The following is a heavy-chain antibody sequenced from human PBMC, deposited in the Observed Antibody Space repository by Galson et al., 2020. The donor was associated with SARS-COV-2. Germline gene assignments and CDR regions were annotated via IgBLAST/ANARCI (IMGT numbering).Heavy chain of an antibody. CDR3: AGAQGTSFYYGMDV. V-gene: IGHV3-30*03. CDR1: GFTFSSYG. J-gene: IGHJ6*02. Sequence: GESLKISCAASGFTFSSYGMHWFRHAPGKGLEWVAVISYDGSNKYYADSVKGRFTISRDNSKNTLYLQMNSLRAEDTAVYYCAGAQGTSFYYGMDVGGQGTTVTVYS. CDR2: ISYDGSNK.